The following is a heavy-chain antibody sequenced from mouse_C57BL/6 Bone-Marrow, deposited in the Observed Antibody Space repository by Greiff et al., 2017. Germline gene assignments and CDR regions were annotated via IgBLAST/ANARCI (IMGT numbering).Heavy chain of an antibody. CDR2: IYPGDGDT. J-gene: IGHJ4*01. CDR3: ATDYYGYNEGYYAIDY. V-gene: IGHV1-82*01. Sequence: QVQLQQSGPELVKPGASVKISCKASGYAFSSSWMNWVKQRPGKVLEWLGRIYPGDGDTNSNGKFKGKATLTEDNSSSTAYMTLTSLTSEDSAVYFCATDYYGYNEGYYAIDYWGQGTSVTVSS. CDR1: GYAFSSSW. D-gene: IGHD2-2*01.